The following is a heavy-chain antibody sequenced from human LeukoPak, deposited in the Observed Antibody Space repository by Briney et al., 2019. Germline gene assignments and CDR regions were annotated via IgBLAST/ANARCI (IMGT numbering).Heavy chain of an antibody. J-gene: IGHJ3*02. V-gene: IGHV1-69*13. D-gene: IGHD1-26*01. CDR1: GGTFSSYA. CDR3: ARDEESYYAFDI. Sequence: GASVKVSCKASGGTFSSYAISWVRQAPGQGLERMGGIIPIFGTANYAQKFQGRVTITADESTSTAYMELSSLRSEDTAVYYCARDEESYYAFDIWGQGTMVTVSS. CDR2: IIPIFGTA.